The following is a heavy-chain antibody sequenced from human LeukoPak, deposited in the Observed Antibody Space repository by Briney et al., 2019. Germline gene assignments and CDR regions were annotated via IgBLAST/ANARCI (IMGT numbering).Heavy chain of an antibody. D-gene: IGHD6-13*01. CDR1: GFTFSSYG. CDR3: AKDITTTVIAAGGY. V-gene: IGHV3-30*02. Sequence: GGSLRLSCAASGFTFSSYGMHWVRQAPGTGLEWLAFIRYDGSNKYYADSVKGRFTISRDNSKNTLYLQMNSLRAEDTAVYYCAKDITTTVIAAGGYWGQGTLVTVSS. J-gene: IGHJ4*02. CDR2: IRYDGSNK.